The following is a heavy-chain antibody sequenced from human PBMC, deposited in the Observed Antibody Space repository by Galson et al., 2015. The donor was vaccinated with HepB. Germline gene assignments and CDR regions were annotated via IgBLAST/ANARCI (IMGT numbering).Heavy chain of an antibody. J-gene: IGHJ4*02. CDR1: GFTFSNAW. CDR3: TQQQLVLDY. Sequence: SLRLSCAASGFTFSNAWMSWVRQAPGKGLEWVGRIKSKTDGGTTDYAASVKGRFTMSRDDSKNMLYLQMNSLKTEDTAVYYCTQQQLVLDYWGQGTLVTVSS. CDR2: IKSKTDGGTT. D-gene: IGHD6-13*01. V-gene: IGHV3-15*01.